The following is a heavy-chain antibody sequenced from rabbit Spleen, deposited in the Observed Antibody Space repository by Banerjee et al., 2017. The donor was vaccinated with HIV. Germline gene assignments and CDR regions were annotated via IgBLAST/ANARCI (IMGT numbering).Heavy chain of an antibody. J-gene: IGHJ4*01. Sequence: QSLEESGGDLVKPGASLTLTCTASGFSFSFSNYLCWFRQPPGKGLEWIACITTVTGKAVSASWAKGRFTFSKTSSTTVTLQMTSLTAADTATYFCARDLTGVIGWNFGWWGQGTLVTVS. CDR3: ARDLTGVIGWNFGW. CDR1: GFSFSFSNY. CDR2: ITTVTGKA. D-gene: IGHD1-1*01. V-gene: IGHV1S40*01.